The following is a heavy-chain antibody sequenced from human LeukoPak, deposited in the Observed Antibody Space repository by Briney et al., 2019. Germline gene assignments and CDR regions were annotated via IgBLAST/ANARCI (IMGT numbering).Heavy chain of an antibody. CDR1: GGSISSYY. CDR3: ASPYSGSVYWYFDL. CDR2: IYTSGST. Sequence: SETLSLTCTVSGGSISSYYWSWIRQPAGKGLEWIGRIYTSGSTNYNPSLKSRVTMSVDTSKNQFSLKLSSVTAADTAVYYCASPYSGSVYWYFDLWGRGTLVTVSS. J-gene: IGHJ2*01. V-gene: IGHV4-4*07. D-gene: IGHD1-26*01.